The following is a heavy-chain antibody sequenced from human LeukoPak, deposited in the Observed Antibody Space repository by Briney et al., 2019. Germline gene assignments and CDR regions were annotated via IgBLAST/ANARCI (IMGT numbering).Heavy chain of an antibody. V-gene: IGHV3-30*18. CDR2: ISYDGSNK. CDR1: GFTFSSYG. D-gene: IGHD5-18*01. CDR3: AKDSGYTYGYSFDY. Sequence: GRSLRLSCAASGFTFSSYGMHWVRQAPGKGLEWVAVISYDGSNKYYADSVKGRFTISRDNSKNTLYVQMNRLRVEDTAVYYCAKDSGYTYGYSFDYWGQGTLVTVSS. J-gene: IGHJ4*02.